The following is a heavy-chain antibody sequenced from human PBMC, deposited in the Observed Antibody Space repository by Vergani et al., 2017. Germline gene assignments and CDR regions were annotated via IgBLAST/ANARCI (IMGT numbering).Heavy chain of an antibody. Sequence: VQLVQSGAEVKKPGESLKISCKGSGYSFSSYGMHWVRQAPGKGLEWVAVISYDGSNKYYADSVKGRFTISRDNSKNTLYLQMNSLRAEDTAVYYCAKEGSSSRWGRDYYYYYMDVWGKGTTVTVSS. J-gene: IGHJ6*03. D-gene: IGHD6-6*01. CDR3: AKEGSSSRWGRDYYYYYMDV. V-gene: IGHV3-30*18. CDR1: GYSFSSYG. CDR2: ISYDGSNK.